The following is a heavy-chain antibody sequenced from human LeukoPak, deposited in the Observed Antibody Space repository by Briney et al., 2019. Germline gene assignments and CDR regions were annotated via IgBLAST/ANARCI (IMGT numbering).Heavy chain of an antibody. Sequence: ASVKVSCKASGYTFTSYGISWVRQAPGQGLEWMGGISAYNGNTNYAQKLQGRVTMTTDTSTSTAYMELRSLRSDDTAVYYCARNNIAGAYLPTTDWGQGTLVTVSS. CDR3: ARNNIAGAYLPTTD. CDR2: ISAYNGNT. J-gene: IGHJ4*02. CDR1: GYTFTSYG. D-gene: IGHD6-19*01. V-gene: IGHV1-18*01.